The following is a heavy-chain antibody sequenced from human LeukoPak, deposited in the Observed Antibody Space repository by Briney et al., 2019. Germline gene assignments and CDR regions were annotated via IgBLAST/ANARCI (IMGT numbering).Heavy chain of an antibody. CDR3: ANHSSSWPFDY. CDR1: GFTFSSYD. Sequence: GGSLRLSCAACGFTFSSYDMHWVRQATGKGLEWVSAIGTAGDTYYPGSVKGRFTISRENAKNSLYLQMNSLRAGDTAVYYCANHSSSWPFDYWGQGTLVTVSS. J-gene: IGHJ4*02. V-gene: IGHV3-13*01. CDR2: IGTAGDT. D-gene: IGHD6-13*01.